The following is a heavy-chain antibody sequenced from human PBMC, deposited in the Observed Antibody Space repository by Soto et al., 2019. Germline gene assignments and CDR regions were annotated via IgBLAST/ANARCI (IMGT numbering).Heavy chain of an antibody. Sequence: EVQVLESGGGLVQPGGSLRLSCAASGFTFGSYAMTWVRQAPGKGLEWVSGISHSGDRTYYADSVKGRFTISRDNPQNTLYLQMNRLRAGDTAIYYCAGCSSTTCYAGYYYGMDVWGQGTTVTVSS. D-gene: IGHD2-2*01. CDR1: GFTFGSYA. CDR2: ISHSGDRT. J-gene: IGHJ6*02. V-gene: IGHV3-23*01. CDR3: AGCSSTTCYAGYYYGMDV.